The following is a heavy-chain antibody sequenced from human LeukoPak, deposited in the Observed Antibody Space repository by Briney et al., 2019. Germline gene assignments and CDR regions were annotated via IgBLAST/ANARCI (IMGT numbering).Heavy chain of an antibody. CDR1: GGSISSGGYY. Sequence: PSQTLSLTWTVSGGSISSGGYYWSWIRQPPGKGLEWIGYIYHSGSTYYNPSLKSRVTMSVDTSKNQFSLKLSSVTAADTAVYYCARSGASPGTFYDMDAWGKGTTVTVSS. CDR2: IYHSGST. D-gene: IGHD2-2*01. J-gene: IGHJ6*03. V-gene: IGHV4-30-2*01. CDR3: ARSGASPGTFYDMDA.